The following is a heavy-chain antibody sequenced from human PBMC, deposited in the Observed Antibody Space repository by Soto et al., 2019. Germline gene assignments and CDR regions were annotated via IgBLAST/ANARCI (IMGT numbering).Heavy chain of an antibody. CDR3: ENRKDSVRYYSGMDV. CDR2: ISFDGSEK. V-gene: IGHV3-30*18. Sequence: QVQLVESGGGVVQPGTSLRLSCVVSGLTFRDSGMHWVRQAPGKGLEWVAVISFDGSEKHYRDSVKGRFSISRDNSRNTLYLQMNSLRGDDSAVYYCENRKDSVRYYSGMDVWGQGSTVTVSS. D-gene: IGHD2-21*01. CDR1: GLTFRDSG. J-gene: IGHJ6*02.